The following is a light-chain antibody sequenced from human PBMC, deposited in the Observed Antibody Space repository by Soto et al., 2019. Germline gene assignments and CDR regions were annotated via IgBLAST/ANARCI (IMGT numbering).Light chain of an antibody. V-gene: IGKV1-39*01. CDR2: AAS. CDR1: QTISSY. J-gene: IGKJ2*01. CDR3: QQSHSIPYT. Sequence: DIQMTQSPSSLSASVGDRVTITCRASQTISSYFNWYQQKPGKPPKLLIYAASSLQSGVPSRFSGSGSGTYFTLTISSLQPEDFATYYCQQSHSIPYTFGQGTKLEIK.